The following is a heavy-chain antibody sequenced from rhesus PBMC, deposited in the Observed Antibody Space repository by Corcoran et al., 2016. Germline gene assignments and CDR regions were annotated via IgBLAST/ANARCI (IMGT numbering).Heavy chain of an antibody. CDR2: IYGGSGST. J-gene: IGHJ3*01. D-gene: IGHD4-23*01. CDR1: GGSFRGFSL. CDR3: ARDWGYSNYVAFDF. V-gene: IGHV4S7*01. Sequence: QVQLQESGLGVVKPSETLSPTCAGSGGSFRGFSLWSWIRWPPGKGLEWIGYIYGGSGSTSYNPSLKSRVIISIDTSKNQFSLKLSSVTAADTAVYYCARDWGYSNYVAFDFWGQGLRVTVSS.